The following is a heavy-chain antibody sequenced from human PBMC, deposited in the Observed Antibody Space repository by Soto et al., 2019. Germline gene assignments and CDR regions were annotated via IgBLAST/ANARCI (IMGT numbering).Heavy chain of an antibody. CDR3: AGGTEGKQVAY. CDR1: GGSVSSEHYY. Sequence: QVQLQESGPGLVKSSETLSLTCTVSGGSVSSEHYYWNWIRQAPGKGLEWIGYFFYTGSTNYNPSREGRLTVSVGMSKNHFSLKLSSVTAADTAVYYCAGGTEGKQVAYWGQGTLVTVSS. CDR2: FFYTGST. V-gene: IGHV4-61*03. J-gene: IGHJ4*02. D-gene: IGHD5-12*01.